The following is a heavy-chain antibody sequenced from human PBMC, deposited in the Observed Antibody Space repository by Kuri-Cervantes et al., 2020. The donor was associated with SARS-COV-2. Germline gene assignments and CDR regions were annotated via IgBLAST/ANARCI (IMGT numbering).Heavy chain of an antibody. CDR2: VRYDGKTK. J-gene: IGHJ4*02. CDR1: GFSFSSYG. Sequence: GGSLRLSCVASGFSFSSYGMHWVRQTPGKGLEWVAFVRYDGKTKDYADSVKGRITISRDSSKNTLYLQMNSLRTEDTAVYYCAKVSISSGSYQKALGYWGQGTLVTVSS. CDR3: AKVSISSGSYQKALGY. V-gene: IGHV3-30*02. D-gene: IGHD3-10*02.